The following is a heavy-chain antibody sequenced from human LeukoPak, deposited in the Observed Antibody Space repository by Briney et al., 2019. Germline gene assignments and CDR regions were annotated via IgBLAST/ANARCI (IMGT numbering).Heavy chain of an antibody. CDR2: ISYDGSNK. CDR1: GFTFSSYG. V-gene: IGHV3-30*03. J-gene: IGHJ4*02. D-gene: IGHD3-22*01. CDR3: ARDPRPHYYDSSGPVNGIGDNDDY. Sequence: PGGSLRLSCAASGFTFSSYGMHWVRQAPGKGLEWVAVISYDGSNKYYADSVKGRFTISRDNSKNTLYLQMNSLRAEDTAVYYCARDPRPHYYDSSGPVNGIGDNDDYWGQGTLVTVSS.